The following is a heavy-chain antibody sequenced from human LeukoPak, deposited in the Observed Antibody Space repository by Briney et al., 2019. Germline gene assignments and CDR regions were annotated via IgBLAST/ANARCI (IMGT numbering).Heavy chain of an antibody. Sequence: GASVKVSCRASGYTFTSYGISWVRQAPGQGLEWMGWISAYNGNTNYAQKLQGRVTMTTDTSTSTAYMELRSLRSDDTAVYYCARDRTYDFWSGQPSRSAWDRWGQGTLVTVSS. V-gene: IGHV1-18*01. CDR1: GYTFTSYG. CDR2: ISAYNGNT. CDR3: ARDRTYDFWSGQPSRSAWDR. J-gene: IGHJ4*02. D-gene: IGHD3-3*01.